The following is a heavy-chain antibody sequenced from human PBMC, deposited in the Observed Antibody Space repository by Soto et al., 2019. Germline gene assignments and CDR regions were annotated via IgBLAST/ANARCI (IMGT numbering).Heavy chain of an antibody. V-gene: IGHV5-10-1*01. D-gene: IGHD4-17*01. Sequence: GDSLKISCEGSGYSFTSYWISWVRQMPGKGLEWMGRIDPSDSYTNYSPSFQGHVTISADKSISTAYLQWSSLKASDTAMYYCARRYGDYYYGMDVWGQGTTVTVS. J-gene: IGHJ6*02. CDR2: IDPSDSYT. CDR1: GYSFTSYW. CDR3: ARRYGDYYYGMDV.